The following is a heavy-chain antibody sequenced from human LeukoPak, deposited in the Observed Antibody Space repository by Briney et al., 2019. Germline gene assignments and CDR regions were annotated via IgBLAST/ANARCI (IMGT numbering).Heavy chain of an antibody. CDR2: IYYSGST. V-gene: IGHV4-39*01. CDR3: VRRPEYNYYGMDV. Sequence: ASETLSLTCTVSGGSIGSSSYYWGWIRQPPGKGLERIGSIYYSGSTYYNPSLKSRVTISVDTSKNQFSLKLSSVTAADTAVYYCVRRPEYNYYGMDVWGQGTTVTVSS. J-gene: IGHJ6*02. CDR1: GGSIGSSSYY.